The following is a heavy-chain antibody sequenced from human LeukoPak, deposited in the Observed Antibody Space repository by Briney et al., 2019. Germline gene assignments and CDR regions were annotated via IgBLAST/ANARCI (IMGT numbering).Heavy chain of an antibody. D-gene: IGHD3-10*01. CDR1: GFVFRSYA. Sequence: GGSLRLSCAASGFVFRSYAMSWVRQAPGKGLEWVSGISSSGGSTYHADSVRGRFTISRDNSKSTQYLQMNSLRVEDTAVYYCARYDSGTFYKANWFDPWGQGTLVTVSS. CDR3: ARYDSGTFYKANWFDP. V-gene: IGHV3-23*01. CDR2: ISSSGGST. J-gene: IGHJ5*02.